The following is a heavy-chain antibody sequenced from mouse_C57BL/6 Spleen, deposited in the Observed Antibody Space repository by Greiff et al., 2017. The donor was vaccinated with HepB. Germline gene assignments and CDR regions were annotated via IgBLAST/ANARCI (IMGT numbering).Heavy chain of an antibody. CDR3: AREGIYYGNYGAMDY. CDR2: IHPNSGST. Sequence: VQLQQPGAELVKPGASVKLSCKASGYTFTSYWMHWVKQRPGQGLEWIGMIHPNSGSTNYNEKFKSKATLTVDKSSSTAYMQLSSLTSEDSAVYYCAREGIYYGNYGAMDYWGQGTSVTVSS. D-gene: IGHD2-1*01. V-gene: IGHV1-64*01. CDR1: GYTFTSYW. J-gene: IGHJ4*01.